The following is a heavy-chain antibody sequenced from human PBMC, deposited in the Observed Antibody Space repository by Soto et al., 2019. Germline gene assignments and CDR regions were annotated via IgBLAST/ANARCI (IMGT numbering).Heavy chain of an antibody. Sequence: SETLSLTCTVSGASITSGDYYWSWIRQPPGKGLEWIGCISYSGNIYYNPSLKSRVTISLDTSRTQFSLKLSSMTAADTAVYYCARDRRYDFWSGYSFDYWGQGTLVTVSS. CDR1: GASITSGDYY. J-gene: IGHJ4*02. D-gene: IGHD3-3*01. CDR3: ARDRRYDFWSGYSFDY. CDR2: ISYSGNI. V-gene: IGHV4-30-4*01.